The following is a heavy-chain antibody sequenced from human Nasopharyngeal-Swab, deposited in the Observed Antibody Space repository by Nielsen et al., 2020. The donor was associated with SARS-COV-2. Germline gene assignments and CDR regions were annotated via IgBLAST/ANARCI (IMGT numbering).Heavy chain of an antibody. CDR3: AKEVVGGLVDS. CDR1: GDSIRSSSIRSYY. CDR2: FSYTGIT. V-gene: IGHV4-61*05. D-gene: IGHD1-26*01. J-gene: IGHJ4*02. Sequence: SETLSLTCTVSGDSIRSSSIRSYYWSWLRQPPGKGLEWIGSFSYTGITNYNPSLKSRVTISVDMSNNPFSLTLTSVAAADTAVYYCAKEVVGGLVDSWGQGTLVTVSS.